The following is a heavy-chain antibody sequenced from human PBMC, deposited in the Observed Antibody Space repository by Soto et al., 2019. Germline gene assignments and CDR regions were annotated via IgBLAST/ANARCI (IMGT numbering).Heavy chain of an antibody. CDR2: IDWDDDK. D-gene: IGHD3-22*01. J-gene: IGHJ6*02. CDR1: GFSLSTSGMC. CDR3: ARMLRYYYDSSGYPYYYYYGMDV. V-gene: IGHV2-70*01. Sequence: SGPTLVNPTQTLTLTCTFSGFSLSTSGMCVSWIRQPPGKALEWLALIDWDDDKYYSTSLKTRLTISKGTSKNQVVLTMTNMDPVDTATYYCARMLRYYYDSSGYPYYYYYGMDVWGQGTTVTVSS.